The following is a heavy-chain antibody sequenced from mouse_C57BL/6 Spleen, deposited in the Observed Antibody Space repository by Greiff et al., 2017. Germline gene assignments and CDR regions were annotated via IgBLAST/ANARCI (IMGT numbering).Heavy chain of an antibody. J-gene: IGHJ4*01. CDR1: GYTFTSYW. Sequence: QVQLQQPGAELVKPGASVKLSCKASGYTFTSYWMHWVKQRPGRGLEWIGSIDPSSGGTKYNEKFKSKATLTVDKPSSTAYMRLSSLPSEDSAVYYYAREGCYGNYSYYAMDYRGQGTSVTASS. D-gene: IGHD2-1*01. CDR2: IDPSSGGT. CDR3: AREGCYGNYSYYAMDY. V-gene: IGHV1-72*01.